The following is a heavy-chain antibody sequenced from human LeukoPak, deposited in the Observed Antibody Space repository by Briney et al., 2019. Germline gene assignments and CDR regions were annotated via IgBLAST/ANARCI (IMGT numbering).Heavy chain of an antibody. CDR2: FDPEDGET. Sequence: EASVKVSCKVSGYTLTELSMHWVRQAPGKGLEWMGGFDPEDGETIYAQKFQGRVTMTEDTSTDTAYMELSSPRSEDTAVYYCATLGGNPRSDAFDIWGQGTMVTVSS. CDR3: ATLGGNPRSDAFDI. CDR1: GYTLTELS. V-gene: IGHV1-24*01. J-gene: IGHJ3*02. D-gene: IGHD4-23*01.